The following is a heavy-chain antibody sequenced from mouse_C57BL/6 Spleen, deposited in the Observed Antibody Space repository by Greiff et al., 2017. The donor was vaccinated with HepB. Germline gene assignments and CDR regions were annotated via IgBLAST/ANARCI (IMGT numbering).Heavy chain of an antibody. J-gene: IGHJ1*03. CDR2: IYPRSGNT. Sequence: QVQLQQSGAELARPGASVKLSCKASGYTFTSYGISWVKQSTGQGLEWIGEIYPRSGNTYYNEKFKGKATLTADKSSSTAYMELRSLTSEDSAVYFCARDGGYGSTYGYFDVWGTGTTVTVSS. D-gene: IGHD1-1*01. CDR1: GYTFTSYG. V-gene: IGHV1-81*01. CDR3: ARDGGYGSTYGYFDV.